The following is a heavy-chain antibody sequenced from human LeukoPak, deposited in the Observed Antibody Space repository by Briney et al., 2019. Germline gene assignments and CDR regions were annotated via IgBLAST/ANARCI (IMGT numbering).Heavy chain of an antibody. CDR2: ISSSSSYI. J-gene: IGHJ4*02. CDR3: AREPDTAMVDPFDY. V-gene: IGHV3-21*01. D-gene: IGHD5-18*01. Sequence: GGSLRLSCAASGFTFSSYSMNWVRQAPGEGLEWVSSISSSSSYIYYADSVKGRFTISRDNAKNSLYLQMNSLRAEDTAVYYCAREPDTAMVDPFDYWGQGTLVTVSS. CDR1: GFTFSSYS.